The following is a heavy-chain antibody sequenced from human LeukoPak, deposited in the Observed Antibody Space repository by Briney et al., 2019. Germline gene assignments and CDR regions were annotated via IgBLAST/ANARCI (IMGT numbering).Heavy chain of an antibody. CDR1: GFTFTNAW. J-gene: IGHJ5*01. V-gene: IGHV3-15*01. D-gene: IGHD3-10*01. Sequence: GGSLRLSCAASGFTFTNAWMNWVRQAPGKGLGWVGRIKSKGDGETTDYAAPVKGRFTMSRDDSKATVYLQMNYLEAEDTAVYYCTTDLGLTMIRGVIVSWGQGALVTVSS. CDR2: IKSKGDGETT. CDR3: TTDLGLTMIRGVIVS.